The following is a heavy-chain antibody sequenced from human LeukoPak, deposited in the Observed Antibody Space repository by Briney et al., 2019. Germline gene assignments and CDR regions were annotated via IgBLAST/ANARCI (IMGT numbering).Heavy chain of an antibody. CDR1: GVSISSSLYY. J-gene: IGHJ4*02. CDR3: AGGQALDWLSNYFDS. Sequence: SGTLSLTCSVSGVSISSSLYYWGWVRQPPGKGLEWVGSIYYGANTFYSPALKSRVTISVDTSKNQLSLKLRSMTAADTALYFCAGGQALDWLSNYFDSWGQGSLVIVSS. V-gene: IGHV4-39*01. D-gene: IGHD3-3*01. CDR2: IYYGANT.